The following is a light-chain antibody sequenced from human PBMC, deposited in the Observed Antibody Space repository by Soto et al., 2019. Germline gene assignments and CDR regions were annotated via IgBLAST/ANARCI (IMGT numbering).Light chain of an antibody. CDR3: CSYAGSSTPAV. CDR1: NSDVGTYNL. V-gene: IGLV2-23*01. CDR2: EDS. J-gene: IGLJ2*01. Sequence: QSALTQPASVSGSPGQSLTISCTGTNSDVGTYNLVSWYQQHPGKAPKLMIYEDSKRPSGVSNRFSGSRSGNTASLTISGLQAEDEADYYCCSYAGSSTPAVFGGGTKLTVL.